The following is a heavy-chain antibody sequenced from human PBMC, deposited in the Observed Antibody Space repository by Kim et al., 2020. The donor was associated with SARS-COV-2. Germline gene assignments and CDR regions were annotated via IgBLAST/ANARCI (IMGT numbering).Heavy chain of an antibody. J-gene: IGHJ6*02. Sequence: SETLSLTCTVSSGSIRPYFWGWLRQSPEKGLEWIAYISHGGITDYNSSLKSRATISMDTSKSQSFLELRSVTAADTATFYCARHLRVSGTLNNLDFWGQG. V-gene: IGHV4-59*12. D-gene: IGHD3-10*01. CDR1: SGSIRPYF. CDR3: ARHLRVSGTLNNLDF. CDR2: ISHGGIT.